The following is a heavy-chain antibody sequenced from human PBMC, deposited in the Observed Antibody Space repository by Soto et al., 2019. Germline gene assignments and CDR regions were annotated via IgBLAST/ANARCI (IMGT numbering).Heavy chain of an antibody. V-gene: IGHV4-59*01. J-gene: IGHJ4*02. CDR2: IYSTGGT. CDR1: SGSINNYF. D-gene: IGHD3-10*01. CDR3: ARSSPGRYYFDY. Sequence: PSETLSLTCTVSSGSINNYFWNWVRQPPGKGLEWIGYIYSTGGTHYNPSLESRVTISFDTSNNHFSLKLSSVTVADTAVYYCARSSPGRYYFDYWGQGTLVTVSS.